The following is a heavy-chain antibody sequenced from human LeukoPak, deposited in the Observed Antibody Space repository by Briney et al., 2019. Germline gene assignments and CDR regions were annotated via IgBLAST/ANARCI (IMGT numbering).Heavy chain of an antibody. CDR1: GGSISSYY. V-gene: IGHV4-59*12. CDR3: ARDNVVVPAARTPGWFDP. J-gene: IGHJ5*02. D-gene: IGHD2-2*01. Sequence: PSETLSLTCTVSGGSISSYYWSWIRQPPGKGLEWIGYIYYSGSTNYNPSLKSRVTISVDTSKNQFSLKLSSVTAADTAVYYCARDNVVVPAARTPGWFDPWGQGTLVTVSS. CDR2: IYYSGST.